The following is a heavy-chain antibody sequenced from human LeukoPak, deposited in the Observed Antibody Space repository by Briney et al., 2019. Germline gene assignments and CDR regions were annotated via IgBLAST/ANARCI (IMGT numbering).Heavy chain of an antibody. CDR2: INPNSGGT. Sequence: GSVKVSCKASGYIFTGYYMHWVRQAPGQGLEWMGWINPNSGGTNYAQKFQGRVTMTRDTSISTAYMELSRLRSDDTAVYYCARSSTDGDWFDPWGQGTLVTVSS. J-gene: IGHJ5*02. D-gene: IGHD4-17*01. V-gene: IGHV1-2*02. CDR3: ARSSTDGDWFDP. CDR1: GYIFTGYY.